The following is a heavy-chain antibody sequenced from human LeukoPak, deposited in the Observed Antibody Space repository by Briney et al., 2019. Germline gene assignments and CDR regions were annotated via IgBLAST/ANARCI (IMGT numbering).Heavy chain of an antibody. J-gene: IGHJ3*02. CDR3: ARVMTTVVTAHAFEI. Sequence: APGNPSGNASGYTFTRHTITWGRQAARQGVEWMGWISTYNDNTNYAQHLQGRVTMTTDTSTNPAYLELRSLRSDDTATYSCARVMTTVVTAHAFEIWGQGTMVTVSS. CDR1: GYTFTRHT. CDR2: ISTYNDNT. V-gene: IGHV1-18*04. D-gene: IGHD4-11*01.